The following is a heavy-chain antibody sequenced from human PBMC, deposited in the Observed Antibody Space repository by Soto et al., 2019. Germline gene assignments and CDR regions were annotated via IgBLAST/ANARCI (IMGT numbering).Heavy chain of an antibody. J-gene: IGHJ6*02. CDR1: GFTFSSYW. CDR3: ARGGSIAELLYYYYGMDV. V-gene: IGHV3-7*03. Sequence: PGGSLRLSCAASGFTFSSYWMSWVRQAPGKGLEWVANIKQDRSEKYYVDSVKGRFTISRDNAKNSLYLQMNSLRAEDTAVYYCARGGSIAELLYYYYGMDVWGQGTTVTVYS. D-gene: IGHD6-6*01. CDR2: IKQDRSEK.